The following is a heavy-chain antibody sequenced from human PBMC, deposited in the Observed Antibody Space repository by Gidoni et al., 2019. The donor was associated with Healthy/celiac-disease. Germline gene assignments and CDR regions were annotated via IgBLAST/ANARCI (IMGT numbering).Heavy chain of an antibody. CDR1: GGTFSSYP. CDR2: IIPIFGTA. J-gene: IGHJ4*02. D-gene: IGHD2-8*01. CDR3: ARAYTGYCTNGVCYTLDY. V-gene: IGHV1-69*01. Sequence: QVQLVQSGAEVKKPGSSVKVSCKASGGTFSSYPISWVRQAPGQGLEWMGGIIPIFGTANYAQKFQGRVTITADESTSTAYMELSSLRSEDTAVYYCARAYTGYCTNGVCYTLDYWGQGTLVTVSS.